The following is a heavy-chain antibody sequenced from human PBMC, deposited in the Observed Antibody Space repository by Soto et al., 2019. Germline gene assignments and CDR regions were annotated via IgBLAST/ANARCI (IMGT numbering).Heavy chain of an antibody. J-gene: IGHJ5*02. CDR2: IWYDGSNK. V-gene: IGHV3-33*01. D-gene: IGHD6-13*01. CDR3: ARTPHATAAGTVWDFDP. CDR1: GFTFSSYG. Sequence: GGSLRLSCAASGFTFSSYGMHWVRQAPGKGLEWVAVIWYDGSNKYYADSVKGRFTISRDNSKNTLYLQMNSLRAEDMAVYYCARTPHATAAGTVWDFDPWGQGTLVTVS.